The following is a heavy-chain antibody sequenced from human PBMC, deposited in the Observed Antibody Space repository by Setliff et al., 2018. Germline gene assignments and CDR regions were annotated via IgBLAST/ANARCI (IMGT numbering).Heavy chain of an antibody. CDR1: GFIFSDYY. D-gene: IGHD3-10*01. V-gene: IGHV3-11*04. Sequence: GGSLRLSCAASGFIFSDYYMSWIRQAPGKGLGWVSYISRRSGSDIYYADSVKGRFTISRDNAKNLLFLQMNSLRAEDSAVYYCARDGVFYAMDFWGQGTTVTVSS. CDR2: ISRRSGSDI. J-gene: IGHJ6*02. CDR3: ARDGVFYAMDF.